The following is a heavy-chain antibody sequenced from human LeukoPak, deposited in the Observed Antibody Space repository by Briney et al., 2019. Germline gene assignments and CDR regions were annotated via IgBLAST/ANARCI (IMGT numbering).Heavy chain of an antibody. CDR1: GGSISSSSYY. Sequence: SETLSLTCTVSGGSISSSSYYWGWIRQPPGKGLEWIGSIYYSGSTYYNPSLKSRVTISVDTSKHQFSLKLSSVTAADTAVYYCARKAYSYGYALDSWGEGTLVTVSS. D-gene: IGHD5-18*01. CDR2: IYYSGST. CDR3: ARKAYSYGYALDS. J-gene: IGHJ4*02. V-gene: IGHV4-39*01.